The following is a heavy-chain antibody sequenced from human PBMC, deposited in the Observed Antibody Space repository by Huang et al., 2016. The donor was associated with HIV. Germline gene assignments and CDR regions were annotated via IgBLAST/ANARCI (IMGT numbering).Heavy chain of an antibody. Sequence: QVQVVESGGGVVQPGGSLRLSCAASGFTSSSHGMHWVRQAAGKGLEWVAFIQYDGSNKYFADSVKGRFTMSRDNSKNTLYLQMNSMRGEDTAVDYCVKETVQWLVTYWGQGTLVTVSS. D-gene: IGHD6-19*01. J-gene: IGHJ4*02. CDR2: IQYDGSNK. CDR1: GFTSSSHG. V-gene: IGHV3-30*02. CDR3: VKETVQWLVTY.